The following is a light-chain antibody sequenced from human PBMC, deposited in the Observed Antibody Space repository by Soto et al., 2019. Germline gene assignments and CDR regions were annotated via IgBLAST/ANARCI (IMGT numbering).Light chain of an antibody. Sequence: QSVLTQPPSASGTPGQMVTISCSGSSSNIGSNYVYWYQQLPGTAPKLLIYRNNQWPSGVPDRFSGSKSGTSASLAISGLRSEDEADYYCAAWDDSLSGVVFGGGTKVTVL. CDR3: AAWDDSLSGVV. CDR1: SSNIGSNY. CDR2: RNN. J-gene: IGLJ2*01. V-gene: IGLV1-47*01.